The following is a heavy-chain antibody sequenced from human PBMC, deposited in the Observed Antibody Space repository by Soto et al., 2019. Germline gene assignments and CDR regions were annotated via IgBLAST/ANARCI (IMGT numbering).Heavy chain of an antibody. CDR1: GYTYSTYW. Sequence: GGPLRLSCAASGYTYSTYWMSWVRQAPGKGPEWVTNIHQDEIKKYYVHSLTGPFPISRDNAKNSLYLQMNSLRADTTTLYYCASIVRDIEVIAPHLDSWGLGTLVTISS. D-gene: IGHD3-10*01. CDR2: IHQDEIKK. J-gene: IGHJ4*02. V-gene: IGHV3-7*03. CDR3: ASIVRDIEVIAPHLDS.